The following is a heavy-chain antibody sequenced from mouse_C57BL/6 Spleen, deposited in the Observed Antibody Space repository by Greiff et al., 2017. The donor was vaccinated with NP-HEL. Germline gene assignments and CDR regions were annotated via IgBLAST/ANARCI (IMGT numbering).Heavy chain of an antibody. CDR3: ARGTAQAYYYAMDY. CDR1: GYAFSSSW. Sequence: VQLQESGPELVKPGASVKISCKASGYAFSSSWMNWVKQRPGKGLEWIGRIYPGDGDTNYNGKFKGKATLTADKSSSTAYMQLSSLTSEDSAVYFCARGTAQAYYYAMDYWGQGTSVTVSS. J-gene: IGHJ4*01. CDR2: IYPGDGDT. V-gene: IGHV1-82*01. D-gene: IGHD3-2*02.